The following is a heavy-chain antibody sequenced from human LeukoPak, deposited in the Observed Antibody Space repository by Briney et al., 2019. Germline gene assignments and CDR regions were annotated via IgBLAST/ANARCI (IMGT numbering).Heavy chain of an antibody. CDR1: GFTFSSYW. J-gene: IGHJ5*02. Sequence: GGSLRLSCAASGFTFSSYWMSWVRQAPGKGLEWVANIKQDGSEKYYVDSVKGRFTISRDNAKNSLYLQMNSLRAEDTAVYYCARRYGSGSYVGPFDPWGQGTLVTVSS. CDR3: ARRYGSGSYVGPFDP. V-gene: IGHV3-7*01. CDR2: IKQDGSEK. D-gene: IGHD3-10*01.